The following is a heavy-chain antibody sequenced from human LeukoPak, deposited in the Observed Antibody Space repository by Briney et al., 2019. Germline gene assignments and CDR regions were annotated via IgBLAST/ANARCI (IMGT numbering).Heavy chain of an antibody. V-gene: IGHV3-23*01. CDR1: GFTFRSYG. Sequence: AGGSLRLSCAASGFTFRSYGMTWVRQAPGKGLEWVSSIGGGGATTYYTDSVKGRFTISRDNSKNILFLQVNSLSAEDTAVYYCAKHAGTSYWSFYVDVWGKGTTVTVSS. CDR2: IGGGGATT. J-gene: IGHJ6*03. D-gene: IGHD1-1*01. CDR3: AKHAGTSYWSFYVDV.